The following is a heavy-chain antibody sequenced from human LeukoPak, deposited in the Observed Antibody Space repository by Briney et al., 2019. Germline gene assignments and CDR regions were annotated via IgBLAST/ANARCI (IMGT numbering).Heavy chain of an antibody. CDR1: GFTFSSYW. J-gene: IGHJ6*03. CDR2: IKQDGSEK. Sequence: GGSLRLSCAASGFTFSSYWMSWVRQAPGKGLEWVANIKQDGSEKYYVDSVKGRFTISRDNAKNSLYLQMNSLRAEDTAVYYCARAMTLEGDPPLYYYYMDVWGKGTTVTVSS. D-gene: IGHD1-1*01. CDR3: ARAMTLEGDPPLYYYYMDV. V-gene: IGHV3-7*03.